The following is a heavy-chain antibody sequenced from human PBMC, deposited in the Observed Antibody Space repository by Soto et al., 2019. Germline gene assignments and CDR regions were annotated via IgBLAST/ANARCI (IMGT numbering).Heavy chain of an antibody. CDR2: IYYSGST. D-gene: IGHD5-12*01. CDR3: AREGGATNRFDP. Sequence: QVQLQESGPGLVKPSQTLSLTCTVSGVSIISGDYYWSWIRQPPGKGLEWIGYIYYSGSTYYNPSLKSRVTISVDTSKNQFSLKLSSVTAADTAVYYCAREGGATNRFDPWGQGTLVTVSS. J-gene: IGHJ5*02. V-gene: IGHV4-30-4*01. CDR1: GVSIISGDYY.